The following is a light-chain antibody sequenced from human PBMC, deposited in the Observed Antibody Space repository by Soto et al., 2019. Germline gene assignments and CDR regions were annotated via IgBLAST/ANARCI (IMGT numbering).Light chain of an antibody. V-gene: IGKV1-5*03. CDR2: KAS. CDR3: QQYNSYSLLT. Sequence: DIQMTQSPSTLSASVGDRVTITCRASQSIGTWLAWYQQNPGKAPKLLIYKASNLEGGVPSRFSGSGFGTEFTLTISSLQPDDFATYYCQQYNSYSLLTFGGGTKVEIK. J-gene: IGKJ4*01. CDR1: QSIGTW.